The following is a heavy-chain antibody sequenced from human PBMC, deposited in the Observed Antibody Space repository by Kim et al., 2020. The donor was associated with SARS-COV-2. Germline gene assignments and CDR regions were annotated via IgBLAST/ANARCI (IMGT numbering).Heavy chain of an antibody. CDR3: ARHGSLTLLSVITAFDV. Sequence: SLKTRVSISVDTSKNQFSLKLTSVTAADSAVYYCARHGSLTLLSVITAFDVWGQGAMVTVSS. V-gene: IGHV4-39*01. J-gene: IGHJ3*01. D-gene: IGHD7-27*01.